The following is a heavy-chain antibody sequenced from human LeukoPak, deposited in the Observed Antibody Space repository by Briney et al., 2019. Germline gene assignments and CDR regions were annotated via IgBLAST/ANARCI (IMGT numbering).Heavy chain of an antibody. CDR2: IIPIFGTA. J-gene: IGHJ5*02. CDR1: GGTFSSYA. D-gene: IGHD3-9*01. Sequence: SVNVSCMASGGTFSSYAISWVRQAPGQGLEWMGGIIPIFGTANYAQKFQGRVTITADKSTSTAYMELSSLRSEDTAVYYCARDRDDTLTGYTRFDPWGQGTLVTVSS. V-gene: IGHV1-69*06. CDR3: ARDRDDTLTGYTRFDP.